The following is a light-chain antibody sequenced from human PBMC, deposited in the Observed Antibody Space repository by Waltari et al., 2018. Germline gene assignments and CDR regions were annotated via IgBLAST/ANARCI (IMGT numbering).Light chain of an antibody. V-gene: IGLV1-51*02. J-gene: IGLJ2*01. CDR3: GTWDNTLSAV. CDR1: TSNIGNNY. CDR2: GND. Sequence: QSVLTQPPSVSAAPGQKVTISCSGSTSNIGNNYVSWYQQFPGAAPKVLIYGNDKRATGSPDRFSGSKSGTSATLDITGLQTGDEADYYCGTWDNTLSAVFSGGTKVTVL.